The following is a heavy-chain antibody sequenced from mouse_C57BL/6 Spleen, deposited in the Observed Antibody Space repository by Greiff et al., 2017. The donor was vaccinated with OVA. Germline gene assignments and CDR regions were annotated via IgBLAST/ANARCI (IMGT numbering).Heavy chain of an antibody. J-gene: IGHJ3*01. CDR3: ARYDGSLAY. V-gene: IGHV1-82*01. CDR2: IYPGDGDT. CDR1: GYAFSSSW. Sequence: QVQLKESGPELVKPGASVKISCKASGYAFSSSWMNWVKQRPGKGLEWIGRIYPGDGDTNYNGKFKGKATLNADKSSSTAYMQLSSLTSEDSAVYFCARYDGSLAYWGQGTLVTVSA. D-gene: IGHD2-3*01.